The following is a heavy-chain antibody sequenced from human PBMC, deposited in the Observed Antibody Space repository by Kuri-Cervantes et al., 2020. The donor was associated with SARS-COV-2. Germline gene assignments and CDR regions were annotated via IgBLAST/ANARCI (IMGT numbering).Heavy chain of an antibody. D-gene: IGHD5-24*01. Sequence: SETLSLTCAISGPSIIDGYYWAWIRQPPGRGLEWIGHLDTSGSTTYNPSLRGRVTISLDPSNNQVSLSLTSTTAADTAVYYCGKVSWLQLWRRYSDSWGQGTLVTVSS. CDR1: GPSIIDGYY. CDR2: LDTSGST. J-gene: IGHJ4*02. V-gene: IGHV4-4*09. CDR3: GKVSWLQLWRRYSDS.